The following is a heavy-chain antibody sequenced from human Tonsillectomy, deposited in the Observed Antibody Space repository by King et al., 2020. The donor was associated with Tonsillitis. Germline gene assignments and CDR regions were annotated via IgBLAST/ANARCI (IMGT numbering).Heavy chain of an antibody. CDR3: AKDTDPPRTTYYYGMDV. Sequence: VQLVESGGGLVQPGRSLRLSCAASGFTFDDYAMHWVRQAPGKGLEWVSGISWNSGSICYADSVKGRFTISRDNAKNSLYLQMNSLRAEDTALYYCAKDTDPPRTTYYYGMDVWGQGTTVTVSS. CDR2: ISWNSGSI. CDR1: GFTFDDYA. V-gene: IGHV3-9*01. J-gene: IGHJ6*02. D-gene: IGHD1-14*01.